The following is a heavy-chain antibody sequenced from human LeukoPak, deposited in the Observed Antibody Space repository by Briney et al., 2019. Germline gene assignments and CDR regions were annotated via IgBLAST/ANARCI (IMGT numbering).Heavy chain of an antibody. CDR2: IYYSGST. CDR1: GGSINNNY. Sequence: PSETLSLTCTVSGGSINNNYWSWIRQPPGKGLEWIGDIYYSGSTNHNPSLKSRVTISVDTSKNQFSLNLSSVTAADTAVYYCARATRVVRGTNWFDPWGQGTLVTVSS. D-gene: IGHD3-10*01. V-gene: IGHV4-59*01. J-gene: IGHJ5*02. CDR3: ARATRVVRGTNWFDP.